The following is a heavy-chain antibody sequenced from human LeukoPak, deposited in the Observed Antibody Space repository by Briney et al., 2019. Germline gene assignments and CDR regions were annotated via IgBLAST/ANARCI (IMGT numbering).Heavy chain of an antibody. CDR2: IYSGGST. J-gene: IGHJ6*02. D-gene: IGHD3-10*01. V-gene: IGHV3-66*02. Sequence: GGSLRLSCAASGFTVSSNYMSWVRQAPGKGLEWVSVIYSGGSTYYADSVKGRFTISRDNSKNTLYLQMNSLRAEDTAVYYCARDRDTMVRGVAAGYCYGMDVWGQGTTVTVSS. CDR1: GFTVSSNY. CDR3: ARDRDTMVRGVAAGYCYGMDV.